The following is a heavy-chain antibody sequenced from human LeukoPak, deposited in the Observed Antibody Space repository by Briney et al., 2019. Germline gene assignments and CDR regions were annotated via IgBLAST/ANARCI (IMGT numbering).Heavy chain of an antibody. CDR2: ISYVGGNK. CDR3: ARGDYGDYY. D-gene: IGHD4-17*01. V-gene: IGHV3-30-3*01. CDR1: GFTFSSYT. Sequence: EGSLRLSCAASGFTFSSYTMHWVRQAPGKGLEWVAVISYVGGNKYYADSVKGRFTISRDNSKNTLYLQMNSLRAEDTAVYYCARGDYGDYYWGQGTLVTVSS. J-gene: IGHJ4*02.